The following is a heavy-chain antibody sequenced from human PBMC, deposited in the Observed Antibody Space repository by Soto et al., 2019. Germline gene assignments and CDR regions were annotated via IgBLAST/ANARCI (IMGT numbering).Heavy chain of an antibody. Sequence: GGSLRVSWAASGFTFATYGMSWVRQAPGKGLEWVAAIWHDGSNKYYGDSVKGRFTISRDNSKKTLYLQMNSLRGEDTAVYYCVREGSSFHFDYWGQGTPVTVSS. CDR1: GFTFATYG. V-gene: IGHV3-33*08. CDR2: IWHDGSNK. CDR3: VREGSSFHFDY. J-gene: IGHJ4*02. D-gene: IGHD2-2*01.